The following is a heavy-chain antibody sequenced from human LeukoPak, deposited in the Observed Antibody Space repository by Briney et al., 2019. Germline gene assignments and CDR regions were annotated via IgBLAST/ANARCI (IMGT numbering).Heavy chain of an antibody. CDR2: ISYDGSNK. D-gene: IGHD1-1*01. Sequence: SGGSLRLSCAASGFTFSSYAMHWVRQAPGKGLEWVAVISYDGSNKYYADSVKGRFTISRDNSKNTLFLQMNSLRAEDTAVYYCAKVGDNWDFDYWGQGTLVTVSS. CDR3: AKVGDNWDFDY. CDR1: GFTFSSYA. V-gene: IGHV3-30*04. J-gene: IGHJ4*02.